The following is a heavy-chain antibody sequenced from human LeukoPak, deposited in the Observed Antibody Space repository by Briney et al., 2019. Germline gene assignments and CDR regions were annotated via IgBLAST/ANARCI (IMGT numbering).Heavy chain of an antibody. CDR3: TTDLRFFDY. CDR1: GFTFNNAW. CDR2: IKSKTNGGTT. J-gene: IGHJ4*03. Sequence: GGSLRLSCAASGFTFNNAWMNWVRQAPGKGLEWVGLIKSKTNGGTTGYTAPVKGRFTISRDDSNNTLYLQMSSLKTEDTAVYYCTTDLRFFDYWGQGTLVTVSS. V-gene: IGHV3-15*01.